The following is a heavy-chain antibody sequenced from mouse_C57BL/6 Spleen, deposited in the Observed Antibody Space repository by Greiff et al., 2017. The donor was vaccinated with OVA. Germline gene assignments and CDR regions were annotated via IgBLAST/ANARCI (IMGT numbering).Heavy chain of an antibody. Sequence: QVQLQQSGAELVKPGASVKISCKASGYAFSSYWMNWVKQRPGKGLEWIGQISPGDGDTNYNGKFKGKATLTADKSSSTAYMQLSSLTSEDSAGYFWARRRNYGGYAMDDWGKGTSVTVSS. CDR3: ARRRNYGGYAMDD. D-gene: IGHD1-1*01. V-gene: IGHV1-80*01. J-gene: IGHJ4*01. CDR1: GYAFSSYW. CDR2: ISPGDGDT.